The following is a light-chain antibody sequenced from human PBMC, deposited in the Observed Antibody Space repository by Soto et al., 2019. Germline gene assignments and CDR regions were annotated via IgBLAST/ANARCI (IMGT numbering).Light chain of an antibody. CDR2: GAS. CDR3: QQYGGVPYT. CDR1: ESISRDY. Sequence: ESVLTQSPGTLSLSPGQRATLSCRASESISRDYLAWYQQRLGQAPRLLIYGASSGATGIPDRFSGSGSGTDVTLTISRLEPEDFAIYYCQQYGGVPYTFGQGTKLEIK. V-gene: IGKV3-20*01. J-gene: IGKJ2*01.